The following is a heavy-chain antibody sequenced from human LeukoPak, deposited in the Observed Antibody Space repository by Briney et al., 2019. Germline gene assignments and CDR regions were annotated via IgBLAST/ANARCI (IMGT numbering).Heavy chain of an antibody. V-gene: IGHV4-4*07. D-gene: IGHD4/OR15-4a*01. Sequence: SETLSLTCTVAGGSMNNDYFTSIRQPAGKGLEWIGRIHSGGTTNYNPSLMSRVTLSVDTSKNQISLRLTSVTAADTALYYCARGGVWWPFDYWGQGTLVTVSS. J-gene: IGHJ4*02. CDR2: IHSGGTT. CDR1: GGSMNNDY. CDR3: ARGGVWWPFDY.